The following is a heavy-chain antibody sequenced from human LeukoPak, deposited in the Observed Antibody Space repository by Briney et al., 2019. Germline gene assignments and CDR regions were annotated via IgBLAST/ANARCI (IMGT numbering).Heavy chain of an antibody. CDR1: GFTFSSYG. V-gene: IGHV3-33*01. J-gene: IGHJ4*02. CDR2: IWYDGSNK. D-gene: IGHD3-10*01. CDR3: ARDRGQQIDY. Sequence: PGRSLRLSCAASGFTFSSYGMHWVRQAPGKGLEWVAVIWYDGSNKYYADSVKGRFTISRDNYKNTLYLQMNSLRAEDTAVYYCARDRGQQIDYWGQGTLVTVSS.